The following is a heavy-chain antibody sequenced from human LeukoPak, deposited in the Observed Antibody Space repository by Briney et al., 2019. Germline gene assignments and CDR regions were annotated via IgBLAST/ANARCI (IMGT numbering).Heavy chain of an antibody. D-gene: IGHD6-19*01. V-gene: IGHV3-53*01. Sequence: GGSLRLSCAASGFTVSSSYMSWVRQAPGKGLEWVSIIYRSGSTYYADSVKGRFTISRDTSKNTLYLQMNSLRAEDTALYYCTSDGSSGWYYFDYGGQGTLVTVSS. J-gene: IGHJ4*02. CDR3: TSDGSSGWYYFDY. CDR1: GFTVSSSY. CDR2: IYRSGST.